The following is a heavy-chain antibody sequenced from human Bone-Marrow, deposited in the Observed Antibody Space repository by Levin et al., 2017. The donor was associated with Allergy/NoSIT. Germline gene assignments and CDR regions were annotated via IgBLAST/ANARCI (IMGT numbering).Heavy chain of an antibody. J-gene: IGHJ6*02. Sequence: SETLSLTCTVSGGSISSYYWSWIRQPAGKGLEWIGRIYTSGSTNYNPSLKSRVTMSVDTSKNQFSLKLSSVTAADTAVYYCARGWTRGSPRGWGYYYYYYGMDVWGQGTTVTVSS. D-gene: IGHD1-26*01. CDR1: GGSISSYY. V-gene: IGHV4-4*07. CDR2: IYTSGST. CDR3: ARGWTRGSPRGWGYYYYYYGMDV.